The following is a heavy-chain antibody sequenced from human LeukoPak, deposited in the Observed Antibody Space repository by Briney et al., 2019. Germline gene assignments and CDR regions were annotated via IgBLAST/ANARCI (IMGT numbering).Heavy chain of an antibody. CDR3: ARGTYCSGGSCYFADY. J-gene: IGHJ4*02. CDR1: GGTFSSYA. CDR2: IIPIFGTA. V-gene: IGHV1-69*05. D-gene: IGHD2-15*01. Sequence: SVKVSCKASGGTFSSYAISWVRQAPGQGLEWMGGIIPIFGTANYAQKFQGRVTITTDESTSTAYMELSSLRSEDTAVYYCARGTYCSGGSCYFADYWGQGTLVTVSS.